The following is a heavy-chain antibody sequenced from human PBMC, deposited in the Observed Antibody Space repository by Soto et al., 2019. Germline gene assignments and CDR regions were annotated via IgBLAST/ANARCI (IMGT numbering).Heavy chain of an antibody. V-gene: IGHV3-23*01. CDR1: GFTFSNYA. CDR2: INEDSTNT. D-gene: IGHD1-7*01. Sequence: GGSLRLSCTGSGFTFSNYALTWVRQAAGKGLEWISAINEDSTNTYHADSVKGRFTISRDNSKNTPYLQLSSLRADDTAIYYCAKRSVSGTYSPFDYWGQGTLVTVSS. CDR3: AKRSVSGTYSPFDY. J-gene: IGHJ4*02.